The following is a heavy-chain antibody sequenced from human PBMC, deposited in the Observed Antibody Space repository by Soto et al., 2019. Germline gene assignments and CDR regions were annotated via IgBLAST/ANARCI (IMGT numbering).Heavy chain of an antibody. D-gene: IGHD2-15*01. Sequence: QEQLVQSGAEVKKPGSSVKVSCKASGGLFSSYAISWVRQAPGQGLEWMGGIIPVFGTANYAQKFQGRVTITADESTNTAYMELSSLRSEDTAMYYCVRIVVVPAGARTADYWGQGTLVTVSS. J-gene: IGHJ4*02. CDR2: IIPVFGTA. CDR1: GGLFSSYA. CDR3: VRIVVVPAGARTADY. V-gene: IGHV1-69*01.